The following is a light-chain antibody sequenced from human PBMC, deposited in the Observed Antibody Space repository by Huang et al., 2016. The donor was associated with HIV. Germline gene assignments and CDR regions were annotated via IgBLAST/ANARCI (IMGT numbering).Light chain of an antibody. V-gene: IGKV3-15*01. CDR3: QQYNNWPYT. CDR1: QSVGSK. CDR2: GAS. Sequence: DTVMTQTPATLSVSPGARATLSCRASQSVGSKLAWFQQKPGQAPRLLSHGASTRATGIPARVSGSGSGTEFTLTSSSLQSEDVAVYYCQQYNNWPYTFGQGTKLEIK. J-gene: IGKJ2*01.